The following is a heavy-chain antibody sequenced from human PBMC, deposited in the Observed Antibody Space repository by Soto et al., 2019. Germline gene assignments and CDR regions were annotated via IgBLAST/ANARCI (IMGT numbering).Heavy chain of an antibody. Sequence: GESLKISCAASGFTFSSYAMSWVRQAPGKGLEWVSAISGSGGSTYYADSVKGRFTISRDNSKNTLYLQMNSLRAEDTAVYYCAKDRSLELRSDAFDIWGQGTMVTVSS. CDR3: AKDRSLELRSDAFDI. V-gene: IGHV3-23*01. D-gene: IGHD1-7*01. J-gene: IGHJ3*02. CDR2: ISGSGGST. CDR1: GFTFSSYA.